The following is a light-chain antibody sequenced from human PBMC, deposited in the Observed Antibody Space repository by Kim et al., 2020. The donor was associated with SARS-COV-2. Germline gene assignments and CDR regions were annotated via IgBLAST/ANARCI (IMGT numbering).Light chain of an antibody. Sequence: PGQRATLSCRASQSVSSYLAWYQQKPGQAPRLLIYDASNRATGIPARFSGSGSGTDFTLTISSLEPEDFAVYYCQQRSNWPPGFTFGPGTKVDIK. J-gene: IGKJ3*01. CDR2: DAS. CDR1: QSVSSY. V-gene: IGKV3-11*01. CDR3: QQRSNWPPGFT.